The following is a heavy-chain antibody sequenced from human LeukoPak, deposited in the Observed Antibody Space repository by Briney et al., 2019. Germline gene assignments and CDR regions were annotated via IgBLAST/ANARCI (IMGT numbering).Heavy chain of an antibody. J-gene: IGHJ4*02. CDR3: AKAPVTTCSGAYCYPFDY. V-gene: IGHV3-30*02. CDR1: GLTFSMPP. Sequence: TGGSLRLSCAASGLTFSMPPMDWVRQAPGKGLEWVAFIQNDGNSKNYADSVKGRFTISRDTSKNTLYLQMNSLRAGDAAVYYCAKAPVTTCSGAYCYPFDYWSQGTLVTVSS. CDR2: IQNDGNSK. D-gene: IGHD2-15*01.